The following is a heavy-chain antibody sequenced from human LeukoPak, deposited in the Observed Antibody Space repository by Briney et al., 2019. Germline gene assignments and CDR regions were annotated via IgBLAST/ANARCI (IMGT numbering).Heavy chain of an antibody. CDR2: INAYNGNT. V-gene: IGHV1-18*01. D-gene: IGHD3-10*01. CDR3: ARNYYGSGEGYPDHYSFDY. Sequence: ASVKVACKASGYTFTSYGISGVRQAPGQPLEWIVWINAYNGNTNYAQKLQGRVTMTTDTSTSTAYMELRSLRSDDTAVYYCARNYYGSGEGYPDHYSFDYWGQGTLVTVSS. J-gene: IGHJ4*02. CDR1: GYTFTSYG.